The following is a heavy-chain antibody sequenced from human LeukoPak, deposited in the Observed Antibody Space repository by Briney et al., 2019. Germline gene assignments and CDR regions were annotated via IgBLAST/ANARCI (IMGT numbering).Heavy chain of an antibody. CDR1: EFTFSSYA. CDR3: AKEWTGDYGDSPYWYFDL. J-gene: IGHJ2*01. CDR2: ISGSGGST. V-gene: IGHV3-23*01. D-gene: IGHD4-17*01. Sequence: GGSLRLSCAASEFTFSSYAMSWVRQAPGKGLEWVSAISGSGGSTYYADSVKGRFTISRDNSKNTLYLQMNSLRAEDTAVYYCAKEWTGDYGDSPYWYFDLWGRGTLVTVSS.